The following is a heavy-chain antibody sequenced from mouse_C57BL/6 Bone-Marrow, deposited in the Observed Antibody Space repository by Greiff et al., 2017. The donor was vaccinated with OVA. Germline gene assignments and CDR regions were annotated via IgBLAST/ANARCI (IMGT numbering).Heavy chain of an antibody. D-gene: IGHD4-1*01. CDR2: IHPNSGST. Sequence: VQLQQPGAELVKPGASVKLSCKASGYTFTSYWMHWVKQRPGQGLEWIGMIHPNSGSTNYNEKFKSKATLTVDKSSSTAYMQLSSLTSEDSAVYDCASPTANWEGYFEVGGTGTTVTVAS. V-gene: IGHV1-64*01. CDR3: ASPTANWEGYFEV. J-gene: IGHJ1*03. CDR1: GYTFTSYW.